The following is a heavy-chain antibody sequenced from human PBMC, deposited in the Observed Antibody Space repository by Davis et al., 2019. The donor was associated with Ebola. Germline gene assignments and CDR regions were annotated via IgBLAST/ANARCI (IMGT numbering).Heavy chain of an antibody. V-gene: IGHV4-34*01. CDR1: GASFRGYY. J-gene: IGHJ6*02. D-gene: IGHD2-2*01. CDR2: INHSGST. Sequence: MPSETLSLTCAVYGASFRGYYWSWIRQPPGKGLEWIGEINHSGSTNYNPSLKSRVTISVDTSKNQFYLKLSSVTAGDPAVYYWARVGSVVVPAALGVGYGMDVWGQGTTVTVSS. CDR3: ARVGSVVVPAALGVGYGMDV.